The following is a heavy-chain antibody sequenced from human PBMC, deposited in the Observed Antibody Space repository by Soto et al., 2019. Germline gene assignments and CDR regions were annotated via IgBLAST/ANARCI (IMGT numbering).Heavy chain of an antibody. CDR3: ARHGTRVGAIVDY. J-gene: IGHJ4*02. CDR2: IYPGDSDT. CDR1: GYSFTSYW. D-gene: IGHD1-26*01. V-gene: IGHV5-51*01. Sequence: GESLKISCKGSGYSFTSYWIGWVRQMPGKGLEWMGIIYPGDSDTRYSPSFQGQVTISADKSISTAFLQWSSLKASDTAMYYCARHGTRVGAIVDYWGQGTLVTVYS.